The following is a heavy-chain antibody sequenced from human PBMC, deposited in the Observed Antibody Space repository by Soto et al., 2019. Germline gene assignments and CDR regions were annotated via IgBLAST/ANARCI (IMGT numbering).Heavy chain of an antibody. CDR1: GFTFSTYW. CDR3: ARGDFYDSSGPFSDAFDI. Sequence: PGGSLRLSCAASGFTFSTYWMSWVRQAPGKGLQWVANIKPDGGEKWYVDSVRGRFTISRDNVKNSLYLQMNNVRAEDMAVYYCARGDFYDSSGPFSDAFDIWGQGTMVTVSS. CDR2: IKPDGGEK. D-gene: IGHD3-22*01. V-gene: IGHV3-7*04. J-gene: IGHJ3*02.